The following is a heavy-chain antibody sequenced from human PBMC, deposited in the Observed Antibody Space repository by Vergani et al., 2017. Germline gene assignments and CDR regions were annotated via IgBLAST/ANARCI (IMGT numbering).Heavy chain of an antibody. J-gene: IGHJ4*02. D-gene: IGHD1-26*01. V-gene: IGHV4-38-2*02. CDR3: GSLDGSLREN. CDR1: DFSITSGDY. Sequence: QVQLQESGPGLVKPSETLSLICTVSDFSITSGDYWGWIRQPPGKGLKWIGSIYHSGRTYYNPSLRSRLTISVDTSKNQFSLTLRSVTAADTAVYHCGSLDGSLRENWGQGTLVTVSS. CDR2: IYHSGRT.